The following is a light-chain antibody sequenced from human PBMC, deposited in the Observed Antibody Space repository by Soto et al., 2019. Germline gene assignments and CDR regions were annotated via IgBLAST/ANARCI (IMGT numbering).Light chain of an antibody. CDR2: SNN. Sequence: QCVLTQPPSESGTPGQRVTISCSGSSSNIGSNPVNWYHQLPGTAPNLLIYSNNQRPSGVPDRFSGSKSGTSASLAISGLQSEDEADYFCSAWDDSLDGPVFGGGTKLTVL. CDR3: SAWDDSLDGPV. J-gene: IGLJ2*01. V-gene: IGLV1-44*01. CDR1: SSNIGSNP.